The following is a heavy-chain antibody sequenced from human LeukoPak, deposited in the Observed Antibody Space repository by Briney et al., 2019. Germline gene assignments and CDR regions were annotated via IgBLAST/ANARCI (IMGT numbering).Heavy chain of an antibody. CDR2: ISSTSSLI. CDR1: GFTFSSIN. CDR3: ARYNSGWNDY. Sequence: GGSLRLSCAASGFTFSSINMNWVRQAPGKGLEWVSSISSTSSLIWYADSLKGRFTISRDNAKNSLYLQMDSLRAEDTAVYYCARYNSGWNDYWGQGTLVTVSS. D-gene: IGHD6-19*01. J-gene: IGHJ4*02. V-gene: IGHV3-21*01.